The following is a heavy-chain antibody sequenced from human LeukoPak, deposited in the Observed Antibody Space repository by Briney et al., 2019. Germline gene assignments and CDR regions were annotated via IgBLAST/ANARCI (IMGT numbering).Heavy chain of an antibody. CDR3: AKGATYYDFWSGYCPSNYYFDY. Sequence: GGSLRLSCAASGFTFSSYAMSWVRQAPGKGLEWVSAISGSGGSTYYADSVKGRFTISRDNSKNTLYLQMNSLRAEDTAVYYCAKGATYYDFWSGYCPSNYYFDYWGQGTLVTVSS. CDR2: ISGSGGST. D-gene: IGHD3-3*01. CDR1: GFTFSSYA. V-gene: IGHV3-23*01. J-gene: IGHJ4*02.